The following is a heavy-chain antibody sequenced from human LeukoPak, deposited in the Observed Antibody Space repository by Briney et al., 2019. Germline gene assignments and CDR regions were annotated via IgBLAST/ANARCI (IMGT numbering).Heavy chain of an antibody. V-gene: IGHV1-69*05. CDR2: IIPIFGTA. CDR1: GGTFSSYA. D-gene: IGHD6-19*01. Sequence: SVKVSCKAFGGTFSSYAISWVRQAPGQGLEWMGGIIPIFGTANYAQKFQGRVTMTRDTSTSTVYMELSSLRSEDTAVYYCARIAVAGDPDYWGQGTLVTVSS. J-gene: IGHJ4*02. CDR3: ARIAVAGDPDY.